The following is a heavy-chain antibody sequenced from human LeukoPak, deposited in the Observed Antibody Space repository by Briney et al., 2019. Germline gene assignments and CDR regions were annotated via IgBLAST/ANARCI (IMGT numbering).Heavy chain of an antibody. D-gene: IGHD3-10*01. J-gene: IGHJ4*02. Sequence: SETLSLTCTVSGGSISSYYWSWIRQPPGKGLEWIGYIYYSGSTNYNPSLKSRVTISVDTSKNQFSLKLSSVTAADTAVYYCARGGRGITDKYYFDYWGQGTLVTVSS. CDR2: IYYSGST. CDR3: ARGGRGITDKYYFDY. V-gene: IGHV4-59*12. CDR1: GGSISSYY.